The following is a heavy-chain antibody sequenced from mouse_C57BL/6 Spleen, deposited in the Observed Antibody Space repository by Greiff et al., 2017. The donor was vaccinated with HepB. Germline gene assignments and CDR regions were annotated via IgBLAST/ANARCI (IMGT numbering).Heavy chain of an antibody. CDR3: ARSDYGKAVDY. V-gene: IGHV1-50*01. CDR1: GYTFTSYW. D-gene: IGHD2-1*01. CDR2: IDPSDSYT. Sequence: QVQLKQPGAELVKPGASVKLSCKASGYTFTSYWMQWVKQRPGQGLEWIGEIDPSDSYTNYNQKFKGKATLTVDTSSSTAYMQLSSLTSEDSAVYYCARSDYGKAVDYWGQGTTLTVSS. J-gene: IGHJ2*01.